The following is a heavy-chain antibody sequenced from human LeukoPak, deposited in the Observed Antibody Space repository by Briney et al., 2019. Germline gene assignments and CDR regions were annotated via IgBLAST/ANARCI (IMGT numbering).Heavy chain of an antibody. CDR2: ISAYNGNT. Sequence: ASVKVSCKASGYTFTSYGISWVRQAPGQGLEWMGWISAYNGNTNYAQKLQGRVTMTTDTSTSTAYMELRSLRSDDTAVYYCARELKEMDPDDYYYYYYMDVWGKGTTVTVSS. CDR1: GYTFTSYG. D-gene: IGHD2-8*01. J-gene: IGHJ6*03. V-gene: IGHV1-18*01. CDR3: ARELKEMDPDDYYYYYYMDV.